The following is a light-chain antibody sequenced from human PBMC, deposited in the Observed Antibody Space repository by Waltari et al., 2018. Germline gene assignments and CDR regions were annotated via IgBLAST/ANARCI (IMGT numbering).Light chain of an antibody. V-gene: IGKV3-11*01. CDR3: QQRYNWLALT. CDR2: DAA. CDR1: QNISSF. Sequence: EIVLTQSPATLSLSPGESATLSCRASQNISSFLAWYQQKHGQSPRLLIYDAANRATGIPDRFSGSGSETDFTLTIISREPEDCAVYFCQQRYNWLALTFGGGTTVEIK. J-gene: IGKJ4*01.